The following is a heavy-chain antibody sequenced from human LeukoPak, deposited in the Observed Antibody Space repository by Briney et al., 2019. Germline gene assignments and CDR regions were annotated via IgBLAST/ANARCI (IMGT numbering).Heavy chain of an antibody. CDR1: GFTFSSYA. J-gene: IGHJ3*02. CDR3: VKDWSRWAFDI. Sequence: GGSLRLSCAASGFTFSSYAMSRVRQAPGKGLEWVSAISGGSTYYADSVKGRFTIFRDDSKNILYLQMNSLRAEDMAVYYCVKDWSRWAFDIWGQGTMVTVSS. D-gene: IGHD3-3*01. V-gene: IGHV3-23*01. CDR2: ISGGST.